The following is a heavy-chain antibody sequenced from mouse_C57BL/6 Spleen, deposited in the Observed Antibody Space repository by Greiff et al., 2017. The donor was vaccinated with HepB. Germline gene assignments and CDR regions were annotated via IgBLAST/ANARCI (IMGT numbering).Heavy chain of an antibody. CDR3: AREGMVTLDY. D-gene: IGHD2-3*01. J-gene: IGHJ2*01. CDR1: GFTFSSYA. Sequence: EVKLVESGGGLVKPGGSLKLSCAASGFTFSSYAMSWVRQTPEKRLEWVATISDGGSYTYYPDNVKGRFTISRDNAKNNLYLQMSHLKSEDTAMYYCAREGMVTLDYWGQGTTLTVSS. V-gene: IGHV5-4*01. CDR2: ISDGGSYT.